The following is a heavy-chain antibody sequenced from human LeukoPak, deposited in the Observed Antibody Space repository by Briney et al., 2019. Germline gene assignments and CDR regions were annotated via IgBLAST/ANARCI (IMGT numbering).Heavy chain of an antibody. J-gene: IGHJ4*02. V-gene: IGHV3-53*01. CDR1: GFNVSNYY. D-gene: IGHD2-15*01. CDR2: IYHSDMT. CDR3: ARASWGYDFDS. Sequence: GGSLRLSCAASGFNVSNYYMSWVRQAPGKGLEWVLVIYHSDMTYYAEFVKGRFTISRDNSNNKVYLQMNSLRVDDTAVYFCARASWGYDFDSWGQGILVTVSS.